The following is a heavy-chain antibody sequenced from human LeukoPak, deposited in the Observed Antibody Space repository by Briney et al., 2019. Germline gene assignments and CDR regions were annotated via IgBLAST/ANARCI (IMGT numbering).Heavy chain of an antibody. Sequence: GGSLRLSCAASGFTFDDYAMHWVRQAPGKGLEWVSGISWNSGSIGYADSVKGRFTISRDDSKNTLSLQMNSLRVEDTAVYYCAQDLAWGAFDHWGRGTLVTVSS. CDR1: GFTFDDYA. CDR3: AQDLAWGAFDH. J-gene: IGHJ4*02. V-gene: IGHV3-9*01. CDR2: ISWNSGSI. D-gene: IGHD7-27*01.